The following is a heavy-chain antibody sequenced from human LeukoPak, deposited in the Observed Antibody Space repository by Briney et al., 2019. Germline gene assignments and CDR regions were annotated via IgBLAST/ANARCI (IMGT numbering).Heavy chain of an antibody. CDR1: GGPIGSGSYY. CDR3: AREISSTSCYTCWFDP. CDR2: IYTSGST. V-gene: IGHV4-61*02. Sequence: PSQTLSLTCTVSGGPIGSGSYYWSWIRQPAGKGLEWIGRIYTSGSTNYNPSLKSRVTISVDTSKNQFSLKLSSVTAADTAVYYCAREISSTSCYTCWFDPWGQGTLVTVSS. J-gene: IGHJ5*02. D-gene: IGHD2-2*02.